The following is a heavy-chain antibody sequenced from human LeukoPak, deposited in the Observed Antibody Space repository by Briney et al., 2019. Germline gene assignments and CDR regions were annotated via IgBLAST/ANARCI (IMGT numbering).Heavy chain of an antibody. Sequence: SQTLSLTCAISGDTVSSNSAAWNWIRQSPSRGLEWLGRTYYRSKWYIEYATSVKSRVTINPDTSKNQFSLQLSSVTPEDTAVYYCARSGYCGGDCYPDVWGKGTTVTISS. CDR3: ARSGYCGGDCYPDV. D-gene: IGHD2-21*02. CDR1: GDTVSSNSAA. V-gene: IGHV6-1*01. CDR2: TYYRSKWYI. J-gene: IGHJ6*04.